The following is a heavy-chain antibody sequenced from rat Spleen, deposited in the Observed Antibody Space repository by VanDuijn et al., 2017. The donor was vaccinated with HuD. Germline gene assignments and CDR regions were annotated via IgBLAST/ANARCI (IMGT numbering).Heavy chain of an antibody. J-gene: IGHJ2*01. CDR1: GFTFSNYY. CDR3: ARDSTYASLDY. Sequence: EVHLVESGGGLVQPGRSMKLSCAASGFTFSNYYMAWVRQSPTKGLEWVASISNGGGKTYYRDSVQGRFTIPRDNAKSNLYLQMDSLRSEDTATYYCARDSTYASLDYWGQGVTVTVSS. CDR2: ISNGGGKT. V-gene: IGHV5-25*01. D-gene: IGHD1-2*01.